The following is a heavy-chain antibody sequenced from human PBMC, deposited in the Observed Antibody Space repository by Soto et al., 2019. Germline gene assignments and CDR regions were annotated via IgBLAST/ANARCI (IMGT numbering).Heavy chain of an antibody. CDR1: GLTFSTYG. CDR2: ISGSGGST. Sequence: QPGGSLRLSCAVSGLTFSTYGMHCVRQAPGKGLEWVSAISGSGGSTYYADSVKGRFTISRDNSKNTLYLQMNSLRAEDTAVYYCANYLAIVGAKGPNYYYGMDVWGQGTTVTVSS. V-gene: IGHV3-23*01. J-gene: IGHJ6*02. CDR3: ANYLAIVGAKGPNYYYGMDV. D-gene: IGHD1-26*01.